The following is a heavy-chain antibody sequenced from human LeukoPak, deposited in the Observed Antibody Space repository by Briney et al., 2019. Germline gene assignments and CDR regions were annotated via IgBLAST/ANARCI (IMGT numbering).Heavy chain of an antibody. V-gene: IGHV4-59*01. D-gene: IGHD3-10*01. CDR2: LYYSGST. Sequence: SETLSLTRSVSGGSISSYYWSWIRQPPGKGLEWIGYLYYSGSTNSNPSLKSRVTMSVDTSKNQLSLKLRSVTAADTAVYYCARGGSGISNAFDIWGQGTMVTVSS. CDR3: ARGGSGISNAFDI. CDR1: GGSISSYY. J-gene: IGHJ3*02.